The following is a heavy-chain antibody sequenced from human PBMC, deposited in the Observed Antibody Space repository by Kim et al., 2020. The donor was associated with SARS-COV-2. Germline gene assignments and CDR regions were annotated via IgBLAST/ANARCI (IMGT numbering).Heavy chain of an antibody. CDR3: ARGGFVLLNSWFDP. D-gene: IGHD1-7*01. V-gene: IGHV4-34*01. CDR1: GGSFSGYY. J-gene: IGHJ5*02. CDR2: INHSGST. Sequence: SETLSLTCAVYGGSFSGYYWSWIRQPPGKGLEWIGEINHSGSTNYNPSLKSRVTISVDTSKNQFSLKLSSVTAADTAVYYCARGGFVLLNSWFDPWGQGTLVTVSS.